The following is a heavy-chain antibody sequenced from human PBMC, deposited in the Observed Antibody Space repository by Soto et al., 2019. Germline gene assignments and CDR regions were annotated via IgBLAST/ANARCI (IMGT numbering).Heavy chain of an antibody. CDR1: GYTFTNYA. V-gene: IGHV1-3*05. CDR2: INVGNGNT. D-gene: IGHD3-10*01. CDR3: ARRGDGMDV. J-gene: IGHJ6*02. Sequence: QVQLVQSGAEEKKPGASVKVSCKASGYTFTNYAMHWVRQAPGQRLEWMGWINVGNGNTKYSQKFQGRVTITRHTSASTADMELSSLRSEDTAVYYCARRGDGMDVWGQGTTVTVYS.